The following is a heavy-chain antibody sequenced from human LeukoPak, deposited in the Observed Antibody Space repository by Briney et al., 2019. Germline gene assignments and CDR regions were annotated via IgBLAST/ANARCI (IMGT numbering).Heavy chain of an antibody. J-gene: IGHJ4*02. CDR2: ISAYNGNT. CDR3: ARTYILTGYYLQPGDY. Sequence: ASVKVSCKASGYTFTGYYMQWVRQAPGQGPEWMGWISAYNGNTNYAQKLQGRVTMTTDTSTSTAYMELRSLRSDDTAVYYCARTYILTGYYLQPGDYWGQGTLVTVSS. CDR1: GYTFTGYY. V-gene: IGHV1-18*04. D-gene: IGHD3-9*01.